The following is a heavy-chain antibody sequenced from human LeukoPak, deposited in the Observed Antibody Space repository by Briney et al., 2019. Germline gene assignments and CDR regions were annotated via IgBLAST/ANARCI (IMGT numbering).Heavy chain of an antibody. CDR1: GFTFSSYA. CDR2: ISSNGGST. CDR3: ARSRWEDYYYDSSGYYSWENWFDP. V-gene: IGHV3-64*01. D-gene: IGHD3-22*01. Sequence: PGGSLRLSCAASGFTFSSYAMHWVRQAPGKGLEYVSAISSNGGSTYYANSVKGRFTISRDNSKNTLYLQMGSLRAEDMAVYYCARSRWEDYYYDSSGYYSWENWFDPWGQGTLVTVSS. J-gene: IGHJ5*02.